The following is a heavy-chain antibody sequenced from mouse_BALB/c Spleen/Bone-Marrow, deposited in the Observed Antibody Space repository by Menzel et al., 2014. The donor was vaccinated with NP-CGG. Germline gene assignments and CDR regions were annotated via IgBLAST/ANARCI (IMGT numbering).Heavy chain of an antibody. CDR2: IRSKGNNYAT. CDR3: VRDWGREYAMDY. D-gene: IGHD3-3*01. Sequence: EVMLVESGGGLVQPKGSLKLSCAASGFTFNTNAMNWVRQAPGKGLEWVARIRSKGNNYATYYADSVKDRFTISRDDSQNILYLQMNYLKTEDTAMYYCVRDWGREYAMDYWGRGTSVTVSS. J-gene: IGHJ4*01. CDR1: GFTFNTNA. V-gene: IGHV10S3*01.